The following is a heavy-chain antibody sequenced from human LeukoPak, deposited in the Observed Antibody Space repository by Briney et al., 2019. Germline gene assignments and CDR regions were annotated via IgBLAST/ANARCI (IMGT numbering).Heavy chain of an antibody. J-gene: IGHJ4*02. D-gene: IGHD3-10*01. CDR2: INPSGGST. V-gene: IGHV1-46*01. CDR3: ARDPATGIFGY. CDR1: GYTFTSYY. Sequence: GSVKVSCKASGYTFTSYYMHWVRQAPGQGLEWMGIINPSGGSTSYAQKFQGRVTMTRDTSTSTVYMELSSLRSEDTAVYYCARDPATGIFGYWGQGTLVTVSS.